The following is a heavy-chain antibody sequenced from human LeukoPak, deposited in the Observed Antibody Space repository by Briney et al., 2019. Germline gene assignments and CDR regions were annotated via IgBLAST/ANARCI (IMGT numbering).Heavy chain of an antibody. CDR1: GFTFSSYS. D-gene: IGHD6-6*01. CDR3: ARDKYGSSATFDY. J-gene: IGHJ4*02. V-gene: IGHV3-48*01. Sequence: GGSLRLSCAASGFTFSSYSMNWVRQAPGKGLEWVSYISSSSSTIYYADSVKGRFTISRDNAKNSLYLQMNSLRGEDTAVYYCARDKYGSSATFDYWGQGTLVTVSS. CDR2: ISSSSSTI.